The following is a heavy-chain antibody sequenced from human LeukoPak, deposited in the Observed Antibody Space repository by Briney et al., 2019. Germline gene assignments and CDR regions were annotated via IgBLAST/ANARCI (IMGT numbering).Heavy chain of an antibody. CDR1: GFTFSSYE. CDR3: ARDREGGGMDV. Sequence: GGSLRLSCAASGFTFSSYEMNWVRQAPRKGLEWVSYISSSGSTIYYADSVKGRFTVSRDNAKNSLYLQMNSLRAEDTAVYYCARDREGGGMDVWGQGTTVTVSS. CDR2: ISSSGSTI. V-gene: IGHV3-48*03. D-gene: IGHD3-16*01. J-gene: IGHJ6*02.